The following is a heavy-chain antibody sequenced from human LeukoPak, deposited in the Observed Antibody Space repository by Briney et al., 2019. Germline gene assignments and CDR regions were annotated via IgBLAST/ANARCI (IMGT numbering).Heavy chain of an antibody. V-gene: IGHV1-3*01. CDR2: INAGNGNT. D-gene: IGHD5-18*01. CDR3: ARDFESGYSYFDY. CDR1: GYTFTSYA. Sequence: GASVKVSCKASGYTFTSYAMHWVRQAPGQRLEWMGWINAGNGNTKYSQKFQGRVTITRDTSASTAYMELSSLRSEDTAVYYCARDFESGYSYFDYWGQGTLVTVSS. J-gene: IGHJ4*02.